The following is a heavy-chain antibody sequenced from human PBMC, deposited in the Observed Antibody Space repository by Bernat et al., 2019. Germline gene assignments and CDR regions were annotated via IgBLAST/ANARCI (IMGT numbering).Heavy chain of an antibody. D-gene: IGHD3-10*01. CDR1: GYTFTSYA. Sequence: QVQLVQSGAEVKKPGASVKVSCKASGYTFTSYAMHWVRQAPGQRLEWMGWINAGNGNTKYSQKFQGRVTITRDTSASTAYMELSSLRSEDTAVYYCARAELLWFGEFTPFDYWGQGTLVTVSS. CDR3: ARAELLWFGEFTPFDY. V-gene: IGHV1-3*01. CDR2: INAGNGNT. J-gene: IGHJ4*02.